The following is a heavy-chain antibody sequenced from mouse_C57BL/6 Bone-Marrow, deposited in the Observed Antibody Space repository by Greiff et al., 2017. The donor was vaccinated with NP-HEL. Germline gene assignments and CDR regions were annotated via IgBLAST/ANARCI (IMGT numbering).Heavy chain of an antibody. D-gene: IGHD1-1*01. CDR3: AREASRIFDY. V-gene: IGHV5-4*01. CDR2: ISDGGSYT. CDR1: GFTFSSYA. J-gene: IGHJ2*01. Sequence: EVQRVESGGGLVKPGGSLKLSCAASGFTFSSYAMSWVRQTPEKRLEWVATISDGGSYTYYPDNVKGRFTISRDNAKNNLYLQMSHLKSEDTAMYYCAREASRIFDYWGQGTTLTVSS.